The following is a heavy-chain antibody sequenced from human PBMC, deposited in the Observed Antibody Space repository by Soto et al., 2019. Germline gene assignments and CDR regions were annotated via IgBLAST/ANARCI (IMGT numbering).Heavy chain of an antibody. D-gene: IGHD3-16*01. Sequence: PGGSLRLSCAASGFTFSSYARSWVLQAPGKGLEWVSAISGSGGSTYYADSVKGRFTISRDNSKNTLYLQMNSLSAEDTAVYYCAKLPTHDYIWGSYDVVVYWGQGTLVTVSS. CDR1: GFTFSSYA. CDR3: AKLPTHDYIWGSYDVVVY. CDR2: ISGSGGST. V-gene: IGHV3-23*01. J-gene: IGHJ4*02.